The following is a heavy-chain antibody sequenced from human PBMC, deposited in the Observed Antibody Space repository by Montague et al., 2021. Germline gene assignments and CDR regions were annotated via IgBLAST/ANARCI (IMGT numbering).Heavy chain of an antibody. CDR2: IRSKGCGGTA. CDR3: RRIRDMATINCFDP. D-gene: IGHD5-24*01. CDR1: GFAFGDYV. Sequence: SLRLSCAASGFAFGDYVMSWVRQPPGKGLEWVGFIRSKGCGGTAQYAASLKGRFTIYRDDSKNIAYLQMNSLKTEDTDVYYCRRIRDMATINCFDPWGQGTLVTVSS. J-gene: IGHJ5*02. V-gene: IGHV3-49*04.